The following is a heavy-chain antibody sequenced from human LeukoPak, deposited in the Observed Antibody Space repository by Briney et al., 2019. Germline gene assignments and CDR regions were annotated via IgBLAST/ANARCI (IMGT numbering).Heavy chain of an antibody. CDR2: IIPIFGTA. CDR3: ARSRAGYSYGSANFDY. V-gene: IGHV1-69*05. Sequence: GSSVKVSCKASGGTFSSYAISWVRQAPGQGLEWMGGIIPIFGTANYAQKFQGRVTITTDESTSTAYMELSSLRSEDTAVYYCARSRAGYSYGSANFDYWGQGTLVIVSS. J-gene: IGHJ4*02. CDR1: GGTFSSYA. D-gene: IGHD5-18*01.